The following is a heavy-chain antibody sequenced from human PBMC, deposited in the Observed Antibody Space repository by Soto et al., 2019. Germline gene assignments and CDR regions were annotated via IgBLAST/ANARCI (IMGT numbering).Heavy chain of an antibody. D-gene: IGHD3-10*01. CDR3: GRQAALWEKVDF. CDR2: IETDGTTQ. J-gene: IGHJ1*01. CDR1: GFTFAKYW. Sequence: LRLSCVVSGFTFAKYWMHWVRQAPGKGLVWVARIETDGTTQTYADSVEGRFTISRDNAKNTLYLHMNSLRAEDTAVYYCGRQAALWEKVDFRGHGTPVTVSS. V-gene: IGHV3-74*01.